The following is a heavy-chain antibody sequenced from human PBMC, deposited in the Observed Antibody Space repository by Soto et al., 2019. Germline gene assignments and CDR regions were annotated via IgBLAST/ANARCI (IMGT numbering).Heavy chain of an antibody. J-gene: IGHJ3*02. CDR2: INPSGGST. D-gene: IGHD3-3*01. CDR3: ASFSAVSDGAYDAFDI. V-gene: IGHV1-46*01. CDR1: GYTFTSYY. Sequence: ASVKVSCKASGYTFTSYYMHWVRQAPGQGLEWMGIINPSGGSTSYAQKFQGRVTMTRDTSTSTVYMELSSLRSEDTAVYYCASFSAVSDGAYDAFDISCQGPMVSVSS.